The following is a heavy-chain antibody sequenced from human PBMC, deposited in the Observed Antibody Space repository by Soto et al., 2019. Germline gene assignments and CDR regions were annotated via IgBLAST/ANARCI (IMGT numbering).Heavy chain of an antibody. J-gene: IGHJ4*02. V-gene: IGHV1-69*01. CDR1: GGSFNRHT. CDR3: ARGWGYDSTDYYYAY. D-gene: IGHD3-22*01. Sequence: QVQLVQSGAEVRKPGSSVRVSCKASGGSFNRHTIGWVRQAPGQGLEWMGGIIPIFGTANHAQKFQGRVTIIADESPSTVYMELSSLRSDDTAIYYCARGWGYDSTDYYYAYWGQGTLVIVSS. CDR2: IIPIFGTA.